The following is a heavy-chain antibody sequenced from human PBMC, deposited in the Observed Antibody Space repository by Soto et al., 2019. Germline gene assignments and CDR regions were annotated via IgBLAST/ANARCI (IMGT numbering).Heavy chain of an antibody. J-gene: IGHJ3*02. V-gene: IGHV1-18*01. CDR2: ISVQTGKT. Sequence: ASVKVSCKTSGYTFTSYGVTWVRQAPGQGLEWIAWISVQTGKTKYADRLQGRITLTTDTSTSTAYLELRSLRSDDTAVYYCARAYGTDAFDIWGQGTMVTVSS. D-gene: IGHD3-10*01. CDR3: ARAYGTDAFDI. CDR1: GYTFTSYG.